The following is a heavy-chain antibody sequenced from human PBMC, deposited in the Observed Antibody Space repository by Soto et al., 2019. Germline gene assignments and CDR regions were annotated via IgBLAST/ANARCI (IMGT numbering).Heavy chain of an antibody. CDR1: GDSVSSNSAA. CDR2: TYYRSKWYN. V-gene: IGHV6-1*01. J-gene: IGHJ6*02. D-gene: IGHD3-10*01. Sequence: SQTLSLTCAISGDSVSSNSAAWNWIRQSPSRGLEWLGRTYYRSKWYNDYAVSVKSRITINPDTSKNQFSLQLNSVTPEDTAVYYCASTRLLWFGELSAYYYYYGMDVWGQGXTVTVYS. CDR3: ASTRLLWFGELSAYYYYYGMDV.